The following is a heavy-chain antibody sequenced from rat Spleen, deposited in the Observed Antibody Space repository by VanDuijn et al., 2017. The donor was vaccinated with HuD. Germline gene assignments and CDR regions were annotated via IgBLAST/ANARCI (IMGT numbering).Heavy chain of an antibody. Sequence: EVKLVESGGGLVQPGRSLKLSCAASGFNFNDYWMGWVRQAPGKGLEWIGEINKDSSTIKYTPSLKDKFTISRDNAQNTLSLQMSKLGSEDTAIYYCVRGAFGVDYWGQEGMVTVSS. J-gene: IGHJ2*01. CDR1: GFNFNDYW. D-gene: IGHD4-3*01. CDR2: INKDSSTI. CDR3: VRGAFGVDY. V-gene: IGHV4-2*01.